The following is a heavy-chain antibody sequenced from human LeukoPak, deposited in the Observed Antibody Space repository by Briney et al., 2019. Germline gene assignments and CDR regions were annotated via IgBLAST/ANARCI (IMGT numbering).Heavy chain of an antibody. CDR1: GGSISGFY. Sequence: KTSETLSLTCTVSGGSISGFYWSWIRQPPGKGLEWIGYIYYTGSTNYNPSLKSRVTISVDTSKNQFSLKLSSVTAADTAVYYCARVPAAIPLGWFDPWGQGTLVTVSS. V-gene: IGHV4-59*08. D-gene: IGHD2-2*01. CDR2: IYYTGST. CDR3: ARVPAAIPLGWFDP. J-gene: IGHJ5*02.